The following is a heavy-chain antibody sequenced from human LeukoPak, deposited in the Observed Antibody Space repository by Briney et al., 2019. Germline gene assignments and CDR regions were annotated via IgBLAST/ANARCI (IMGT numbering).Heavy chain of an antibody. Sequence: GGSLRLSCAASGFTFSSYEMNWVRQAPGKGLEWVAYISSSGSTIYYADSVKGRFTISRDNAKNSLYLQMNSLRAEDTAVYYCAIEGWLQFSDFDYWGPGTLVTVSS. V-gene: IGHV3-48*03. CDR1: GFTFSSYE. D-gene: IGHD5-24*01. J-gene: IGHJ4*02. CDR2: ISSSGSTI. CDR3: AIEGWLQFSDFDY.